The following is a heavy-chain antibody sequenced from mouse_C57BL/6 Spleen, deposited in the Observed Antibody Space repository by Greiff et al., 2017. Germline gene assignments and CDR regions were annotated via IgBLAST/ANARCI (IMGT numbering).Heavy chain of an antibody. Sequence: EVNVVESGGGLVKPGGSLKLSCAASGFTFSSYAMSWVRQTPEKRLEWVATISDGGSYTYYPDNVKGRFTISRDNAKNHLYLQMSHLKSEDTAMYYCARDGTTGGFDYWGQVTTLTVSS. CDR1: GFTFSSYA. V-gene: IGHV5-4*01. J-gene: IGHJ2*01. CDR3: ARDGTTGGFDY. D-gene: IGHD1-1*01. CDR2: ISDGGSYT.